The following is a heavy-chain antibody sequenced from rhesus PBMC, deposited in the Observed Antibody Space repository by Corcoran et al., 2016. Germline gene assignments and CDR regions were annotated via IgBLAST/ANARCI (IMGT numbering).Heavy chain of an antibody. CDR1: GGSISSNY. J-gene: IGHJ4*01. CDR3: ASSPSGSWDYFDH. D-gene: IGHD6-25*01. V-gene: IGHV4-160*01. Sequence: QVQLQQWGEGLVKPSETLSLTCAVYGGSISSNYWSWIRQPPGKGLAWIGRIRSGGSTNYNPSLKSRVTISIDTSKNQFSLKLSSVTAADTAVYYCASSPSGSWDYFDHWGQGVLVTVSS. CDR2: IRSGGST.